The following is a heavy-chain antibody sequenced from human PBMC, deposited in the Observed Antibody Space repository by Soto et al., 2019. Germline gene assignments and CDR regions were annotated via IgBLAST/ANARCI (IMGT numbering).Heavy chain of an antibody. Sequence: QVQLVESGGGVVQPGRSLRLSCAASGFTFSSYAMHWVRQAPGKGLEWVAVIAYDGSNKYYADSVKGRFTISRDNPKNTLHLQMNSLGTEDTAVYYCARDYVVMAATAAVDYWGQGTLVTVSS. J-gene: IGHJ4*02. CDR3: ARDYVVMAATAAVDY. CDR2: IAYDGSNK. V-gene: IGHV3-30-3*01. D-gene: IGHD2-15*01. CDR1: GFTFSSYA.